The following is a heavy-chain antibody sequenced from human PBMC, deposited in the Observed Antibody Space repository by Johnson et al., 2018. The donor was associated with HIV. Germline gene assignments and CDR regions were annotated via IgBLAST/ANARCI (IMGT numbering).Heavy chain of an antibody. CDR2: ISYDGSKK. CDR1: GFTFNNYA. V-gene: IGHV3-30*04. J-gene: IGHJ3*02. D-gene: IGHD4-23*01. Sequence: HVQLVESGGGLVQPGGSLRLSCAASGFTFNNYAMHWVRQAPGKGLEWVAVISYDGSKKYYADSVKGRFTISRDNSKNTLYLQMNSLRTEDTAVYYCASGEDYGGNYGAFDIWGQGTMVTVSS. CDR3: ASGEDYGGNYGAFDI.